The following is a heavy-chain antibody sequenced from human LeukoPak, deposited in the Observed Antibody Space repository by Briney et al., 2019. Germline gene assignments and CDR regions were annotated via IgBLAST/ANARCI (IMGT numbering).Heavy chain of an antibody. CDR1: GFTFSSYS. D-gene: IGHD3-10*01. CDR3: ARVGGITLALAPSPFPDYNYYYMDV. CDR2: ISSSSSYI. J-gene: IGHJ6*03. Sequence: GGSLRLSCAASGFTFSSYSMNWVRQAPGKGLEWVSSISSSSSYIYYTDSVKGRFTISRDNAKKSLYLQMNSLRAEDTAVYYCARVGGITLALAPSPFPDYNYYYMDVWGKGTTVTVSS. V-gene: IGHV3-21*01.